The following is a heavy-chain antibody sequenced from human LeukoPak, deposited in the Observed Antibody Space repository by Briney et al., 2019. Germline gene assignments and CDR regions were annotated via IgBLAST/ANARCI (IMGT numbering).Heavy chain of an antibody. CDR2: IYPGDYDT. CDR1: GYSFTSYW. D-gene: IGHD3-16*01. V-gene: IGHV5-51*01. J-gene: IGHJ6*02. Sequence: LGEFLKISSTGSGYSFTSYWIGWVRPMPGKGLGMMGIIYPGDYDTRYSTFFQGQATISADKSITTAYLQWSSLKDEDTDMYYCARGGRGDLPPVYYGMDVWGQGTTVTVSS. CDR3: ARGGRGDLPPVYYGMDV.